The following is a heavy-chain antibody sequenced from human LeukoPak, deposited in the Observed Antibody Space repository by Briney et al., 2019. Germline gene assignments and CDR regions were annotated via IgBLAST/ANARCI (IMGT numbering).Heavy chain of an antibody. V-gene: IGHV4-38-2*02. CDR1: GYSISTGYY. D-gene: IGHD3-10*01. Sequence: SETLSLTCTVSGYSISTGYYWGWIRQPPGKGLEWIGIMYHSGSTYYNPSLKSRVTMSADTSKNQFSLKLNSVTAADTAVYYCARVLDYYGSGTRDFDYWGQGILVTVSS. CDR2: MYHSGST. J-gene: IGHJ4*02. CDR3: ARVLDYYGSGTRDFDY.